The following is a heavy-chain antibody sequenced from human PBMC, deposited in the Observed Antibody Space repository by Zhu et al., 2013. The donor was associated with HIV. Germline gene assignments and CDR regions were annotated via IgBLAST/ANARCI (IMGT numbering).Heavy chain of an antibody. D-gene: IGHD4-17*01. V-gene: IGHV1-69*01. J-gene: IGHJ4*02. Sequence: QVQLVQSGAEVKKPGSSVKVSCKASGGTFSRFAISWVRQAPGQGLEWMGGIIPMFGTANYVQKFQGRVTITADESTSTAYLQLTSLRSDDTAVYYCARDYDYGGLFDYWGQGTLVTVSS. CDR2: IIPMFGTA. CDR3: ARDYDYGGLFDY. CDR1: GGTFSRFA.